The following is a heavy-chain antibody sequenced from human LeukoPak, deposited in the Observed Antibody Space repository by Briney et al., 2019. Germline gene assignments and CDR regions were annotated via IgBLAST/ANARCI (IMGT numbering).Heavy chain of an antibody. CDR3: ARDPEGYDYADY. CDR2: IYYSGST. CDR1: GGSISSGDYY. D-gene: IGHD4-17*01. J-gene: IGHJ4*02. V-gene: IGHV4-30-4*01. Sequence: SETLSLTCTVSGGSISSGDYYWSWIRQPPGKGLEWIGYIYYSGSTYYNPSLKSRVTISVDTSKNQFSLKLSSVTAADTAVYYCARDPEGYDYADYWGQGTLVTVSS.